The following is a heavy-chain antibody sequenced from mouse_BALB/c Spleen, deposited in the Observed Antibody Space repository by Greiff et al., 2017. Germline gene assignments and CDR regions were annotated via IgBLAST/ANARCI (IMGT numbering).Heavy chain of an antibody. CDR1: GYTFTSYW. J-gene: IGHJ2*01. Sequence: QVHVKQPGAELVRPGASVKLSCKASGYTFTSYWINWVKQRPGQGLEWIGNIYPSDSYTNYNQKFKDKATLTVDKSSSTAYMQLSSPTSEDSAVYYCTRAEAGNFDYWGQGTTLTVSS. CDR2: IYPSDSYT. CDR3: TRAEAGNFDY. V-gene: IGHV1-69*02.